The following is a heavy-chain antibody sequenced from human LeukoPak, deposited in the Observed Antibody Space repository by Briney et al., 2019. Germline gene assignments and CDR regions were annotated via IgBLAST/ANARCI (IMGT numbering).Heavy chain of an antibody. CDR1: GFTFSSYG. V-gene: IGHV3-23*01. CDR2: ISGSGGTT. Sequence: GGSLRLSCAASGFTFSSYGMSWVRQAPGKGLEWVSAISGSGGTTYYADSVKGRFTISRDNSKNTLYLQMNSLRAEDTAVYYCARSFDYYYMDVWGKGTTVTISS. CDR3: ARSFDYYYMDV. D-gene: IGHD2/OR15-2a*01. J-gene: IGHJ6*03.